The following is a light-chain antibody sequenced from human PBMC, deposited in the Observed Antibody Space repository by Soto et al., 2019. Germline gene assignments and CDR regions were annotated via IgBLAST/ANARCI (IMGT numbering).Light chain of an antibody. J-gene: IGLJ1*01. CDR3: SSYTSSSTYV. V-gene: IGLV2-14*01. CDR2: DVN. CDR1: SSDVGGYNY. Sequence: QSALTQPASVSGSPVQSIAISCTGTSSDVGGYNYVSWYQQHPGKAPKLMVYDVNDRPSGVSDRFSGSKSGNTASLTISGLQAEDEADYYCSSYTSSSTYVFGTVTKLTVL.